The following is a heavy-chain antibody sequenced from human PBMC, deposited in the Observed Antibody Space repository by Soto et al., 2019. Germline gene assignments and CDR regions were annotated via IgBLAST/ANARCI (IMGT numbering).Heavy chain of an antibody. J-gene: IGHJ4*02. CDR3: GRGVVGGSWSYFDY. D-gene: IGHD6-13*01. CDR2: TYYRSKWYT. V-gene: IGHV6-1*01. CDR1: GDSVSSNSAA. Sequence: QVQLQQSGPGLVKPSQTLSLTCAISGDSVSSNSAAWNWIRQSPSRGLEWLGRTYYRSKWYTHYVEALERRITRKPHTSKDQFHLQLISVTPEDTAVYYGGRGVVGGSWSYFDYWGQGTLVTVSS.